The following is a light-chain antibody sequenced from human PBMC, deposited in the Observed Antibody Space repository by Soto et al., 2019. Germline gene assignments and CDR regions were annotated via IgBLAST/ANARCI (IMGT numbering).Light chain of an antibody. CDR1: QNINNK. V-gene: IGKV3-15*01. Sequence: EIVVTQSPATLSLSPGHRATLSCRTSQNINNKLVWYQQKPGQAPRLLIYGASTRATGIPARFSGGGSGTEFTLTISSLQSEDLAVYSCQHYNNWPLTFGGGTKVEIK. J-gene: IGKJ4*01. CDR3: QHYNNWPLT. CDR2: GAS.